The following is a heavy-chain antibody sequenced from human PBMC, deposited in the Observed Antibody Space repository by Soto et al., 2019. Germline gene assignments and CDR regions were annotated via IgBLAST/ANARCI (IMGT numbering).Heavy chain of an antibody. CDR2: IGSKGETYAT. CDR3: SRDDSDWFFN. J-gene: IGHJ4*02. Sequence: PGGSLRLSCAASGFTFGASGVQWVRQASGKGLERLGRIGSKGETYATTYAASVKGRFTISRDDSKKTAYLQMNSFESEDTDVYYCSRDDSDWFFNWGQGTLVTVSS. D-gene: IGHD3-9*01. V-gene: IGHV3-73*01. CDR1: GFTFGASG.